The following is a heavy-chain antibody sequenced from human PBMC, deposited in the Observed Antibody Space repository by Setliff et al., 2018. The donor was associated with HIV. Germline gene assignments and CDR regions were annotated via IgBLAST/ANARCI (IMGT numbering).Heavy chain of an antibody. J-gene: IGHJ3*02. D-gene: IGHD3-22*01. CDR1: GGSISSGTYF. V-gene: IGHV4-61*09. CDR3: ARHGHFYDSSSSDAFDI. Sequence: PSETLSLTCTVSGGSISSGTYFWSWIRQPAGKGLEWIGHIHTSGNANYNPSLNSRVTISVDTSKNHFSLKLSSVTAADTAVYYCARHGHFYDSSSSDAFDIWGHGTMVTVSS. CDR2: IHTSGNA.